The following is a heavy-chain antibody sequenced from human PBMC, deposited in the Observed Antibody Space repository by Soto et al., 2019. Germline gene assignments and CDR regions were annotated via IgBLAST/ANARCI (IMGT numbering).Heavy chain of an antibody. Sequence: TGGSLRLSCAASGFTFSSYSMNWVRQAPGKGLEWVSSISSSSSYIYYADSVKGRFTISRDNAKNSLYLQMNSLRAEDTAVYYCARDIYDGYYDFWSGYSEGSHFDYWGQGTLVTVSS. D-gene: IGHD3-3*01. CDR3: ARDIYDGYYDFWSGYSEGSHFDY. V-gene: IGHV3-21*01. CDR2: ISSSSSYI. CDR1: GFTFSSYS. J-gene: IGHJ4*02.